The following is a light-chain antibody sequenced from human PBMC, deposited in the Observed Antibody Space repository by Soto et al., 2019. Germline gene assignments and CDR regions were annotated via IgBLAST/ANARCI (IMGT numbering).Light chain of an antibody. V-gene: IGLV1-36*01. J-gene: IGLJ1*01. CDR3: SAWDDSLNGLV. CDR1: SSNIGNNA. CDR2: YDD. Sequence: QSVLTQPPSMSEAPRQRVTISCSGSSSNIGNNAVSWYQQFPGKAPKLLVYYDDMLPSGVSDRFSGSKSGTSASLAISGLQSEYEADYYCSAWDDSLNGLVFGTGTKLTVL.